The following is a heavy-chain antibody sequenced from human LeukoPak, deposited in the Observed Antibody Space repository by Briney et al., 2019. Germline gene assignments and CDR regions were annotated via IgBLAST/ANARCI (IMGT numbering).Heavy chain of an antibody. CDR2: IYSGGST. D-gene: IGHD3-10*01. CDR1: GFTVSSNY. Sequence: GGSLRLSCAASGFTVSSNYMSWVRQAPGKGLEWVSVIYSGGSTYYADSVKGRFTISRDNSKNTLYLQMNSLRGEDTAVYYCARDQASFYFGSGSYCFDYWGPGTLVTVSS. V-gene: IGHV3-53*01. CDR3: ARDQASFYFGSGSYCFDY. J-gene: IGHJ4*02.